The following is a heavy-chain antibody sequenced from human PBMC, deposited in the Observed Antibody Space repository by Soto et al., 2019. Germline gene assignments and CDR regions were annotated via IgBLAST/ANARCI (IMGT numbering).Heavy chain of an antibody. CDR1: GFTFSSYA. V-gene: IGHV3-23*01. D-gene: IGHD6-19*01. J-gene: IGHJ1*01. Sequence: GGSLRLSCAASGFTFSSYAMSWVRQAPGKGLEWVSAISGSGGSTYYADSVKGRFTISRDNSKNTLYLQMNSLRAEDAAVYNGAKEPGDAAAGRYFQHWGQGNLETVSS. CDR2: ISGSGGST. CDR3: AKEPGDAAAGRYFQH.